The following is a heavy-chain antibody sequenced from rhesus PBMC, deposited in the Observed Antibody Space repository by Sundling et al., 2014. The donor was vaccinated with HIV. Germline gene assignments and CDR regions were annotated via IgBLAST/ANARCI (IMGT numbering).Heavy chain of an antibody. CDR1: GGSVSANYG. J-gene: IGHJ4*01. CDR2: IYGATGNI. Sequence: QVQLQESGPGLVKPSEPLSLTCAVSGGSVSANYGWGWIRQPPGKGLEWIATIYGATGNIYYNPFLKSRVTLSTDTSKNQFSLNLSSVTAADTAVYYCARLPGYNGYKYYFDYWGQGVLVTVSS. V-gene: IGHV4-143*01. CDR3: ARLPGYNGYKYYFDY. D-gene: IGHD5-30*01.